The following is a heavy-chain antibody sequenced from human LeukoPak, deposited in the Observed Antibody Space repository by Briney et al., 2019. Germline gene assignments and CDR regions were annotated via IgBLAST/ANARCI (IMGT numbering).Heavy chain of an antibody. Sequence: ASVKVSFRASGYTFTVYYMHWVRQAPGRGLGWGVWTNPNSGHTEFAQNYPANVTITRNTSISTAYMDLPSLRSDATAVSSCARGTTVAGTGPLMNYWGQGNLVTVSS. CDR3: ARGTTVAGTGPLMNY. V-gene: IGHV1-2*02. J-gene: IGHJ4*02. D-gene: IGHD6-19*01. CDR1: GYTFTVYY. CDR2: TNPNSGHT.